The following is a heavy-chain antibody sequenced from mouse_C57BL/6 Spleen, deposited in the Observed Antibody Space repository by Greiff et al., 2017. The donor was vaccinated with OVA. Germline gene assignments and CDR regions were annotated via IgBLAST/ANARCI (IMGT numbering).Heavy chain of an antibody. CDR1: GFNIKDDY. CDR2: IDPENGDT. Sequence: VQLQQSGAELVRPGASVKLSCTASGFNIKDDYMHWVKQWPEQGLEWIGWIDPENGDTEYASKFQGKATITADTSSNTAYLQLSSLTSEDTAVYYCTTRASTVVGDYWGQGTTLTVSS. D-gene: IGHD1-1*01. V-gene: IGHV14-4*01. CDR3: TTRASTVVGDY. J-gene: IGHJ2*01.